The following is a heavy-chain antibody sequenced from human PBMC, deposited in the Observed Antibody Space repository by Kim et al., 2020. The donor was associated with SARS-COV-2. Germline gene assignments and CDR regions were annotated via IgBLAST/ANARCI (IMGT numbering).Heavy chain of an antibody. CDR2: SYAT. D-gene: IGHD3-16*01. V-gene: IGHV3-73*01. CDR3: TWGQSGDY. J-gene: IGHJ4*02. Sequence: SYATAYAASVKGRFAISRDDSENTAYLQMNSLKTEDTAVYYCTWGQSGDYWGQGTLVTVSS.